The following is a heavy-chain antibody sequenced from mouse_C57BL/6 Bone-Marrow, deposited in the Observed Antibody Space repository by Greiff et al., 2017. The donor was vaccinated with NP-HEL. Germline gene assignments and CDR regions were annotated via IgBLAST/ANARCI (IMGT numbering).Heavy chain of an antibody. D-gene: IGHD2-10*01. J-gene: IGHJ3*01. Sequence: QVQLQQSGAELVRPGTSVKVSCKASGYAFTNYLIEWVKQRPGQGLEWIGVINPGSGGTNYNEKFKGKATLTADKSSSTAYMPLSSLTSEDSAVYFCARPSYHAWFAYWGQGTLVTVSA. CDR2: INPGSGGT. CDR1: GYAFTNYL. V-gene: IGHV1-54*01. CDR3: ARPSYHAWFAY.